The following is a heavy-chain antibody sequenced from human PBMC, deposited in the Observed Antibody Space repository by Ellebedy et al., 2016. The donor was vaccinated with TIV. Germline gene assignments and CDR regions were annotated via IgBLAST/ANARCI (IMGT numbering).Heavy chain of an antibody. CDR3: AKSPSRKPGLVDS. V-gene: IGHV3-23*01. CDR2: ISGSGGST. J-gene: IGHJ4*02. Sequence: GESLKISCAASGFTFSNYAMSWVRQAPGKGLEWVSIISGSGGSTNYADSVKGWFTISRDNSKNTLYLQMNSLRVEDTAVYYCAKSPSRKPGLVDSWGQGTLVTVSS. CDR1: GFTFSNYA. D-gene: IGHD1-14*01.